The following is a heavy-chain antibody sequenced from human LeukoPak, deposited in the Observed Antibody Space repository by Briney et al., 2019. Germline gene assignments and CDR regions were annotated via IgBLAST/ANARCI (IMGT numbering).Heavy chain of an antibody. J-gene: IGHJ3*02. V-gene: IGHV3-21*01. CDR2: ISSSSSYI. D-gene: IGHD6-6*01. CDR3: ARRHRPRSIAAQDDAFDI. CDR1: GFTFSSYS. Sequence: GGSLRLSCAASGFTFSSYSMNWVRQAPGKGLEWVSSISSSSSYICYADSVKGRFTISRDNAKNSLYLQMNSLRAEDTAVYYCARRHRPRSIAAQDDAFDIWGQGTMVTVSS.